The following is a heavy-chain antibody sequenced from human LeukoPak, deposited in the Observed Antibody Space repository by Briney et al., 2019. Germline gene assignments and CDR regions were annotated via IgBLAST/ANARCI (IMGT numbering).Heavy chain of an antibody. Sequence: ESSETLSLTCAVSGGSISSSYWWSWVRQPPGKGLEWIGEMYHSGSTNYNPSLKSRVTISLDSSKNQFSLKLSSVTAADTAVYYCATNSGWRFDYWGQGTLVTVSS. V-gene: IGHV4-4*02. CDR2: MYHSGST. D-gene: IGHD6-19*01. J-gene: IGHJ4*02. CDR1: GGSISSSYW. CDR3: ATNSGWRFDY.